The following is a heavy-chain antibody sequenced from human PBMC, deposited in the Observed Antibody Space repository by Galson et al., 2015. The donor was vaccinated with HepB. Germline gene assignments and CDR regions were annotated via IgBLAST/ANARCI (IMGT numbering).Heavy chain of an antibody. Sequence: SLRLSCAASGFSFGSYAIHWVRQAPGKGLEWAAVISYDGRNKYYADSVKGRFTISRDNSQNTFFLQMNSLKPEDTAVYYCARDGVWFGGLLGDYWGQGTLVTVSS. V-gene: IGHV3-30*04. J-gene: IGHJ4*02. CDR3: ARDGVWFGGLLGDY. D-gene: IGHD3-10*01. CDR2: ISYDGRNK. CDR1: GFSFGSYA.